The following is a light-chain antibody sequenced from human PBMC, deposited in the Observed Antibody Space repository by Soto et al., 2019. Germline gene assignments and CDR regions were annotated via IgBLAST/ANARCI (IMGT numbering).Light chain of an antibody. V-gene: IGKV3-15*01. J-gene: IGKJ3*01. Sequence: EIVMPQSPATLSVSPGERATLSCRASQSVYTNLAWYQQKPGQAPRLLVYGASTRATGIPARFSGSGSGTEFTLTISSLQSEDFAVYFCQQYNNWPPVTFGPGTKVDI. CDR2: GAS. CDR1: QSVYTN. CDR3: QQYNNWPPVT.